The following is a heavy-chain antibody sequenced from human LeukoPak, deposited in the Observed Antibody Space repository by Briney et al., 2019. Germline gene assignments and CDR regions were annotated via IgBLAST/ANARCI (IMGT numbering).Heavy chain of an antibody. CDR1: GFTSRNYW. Sequence: GGSLRLSCEASGFTSRNYWMIWVRQAPGKGLERVANIKEDGSETYYVDSVKGRFTISRDNAKNSLYLQMNSLRAEDTAVYYCAREARAPNGWGQGTLVTVSS. CDR2: IKEDGSET. J-gene: IGHJ4*02. CDR3: AREARAPNG. V-gene: IGHV3-7*01. D-gene: IGHD1-26*01.